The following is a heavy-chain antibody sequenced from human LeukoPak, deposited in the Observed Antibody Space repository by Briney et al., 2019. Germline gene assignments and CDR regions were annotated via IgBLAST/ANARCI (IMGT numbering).Heavy chain of an antibody. J-gene: IGHJ4*02. CDR2: IYPGDSDT. Sequence: GESLKISCKGSGYSFTSNWIGWVRQMPGKGLEWMEIIYPGDSDTRYSPSFQGQVTISADKSISTAYLQWSSLKASDTAMYYCASQIGVAGSRGGVGFDYWGQGTLVTVSS. CDR3: ASQIGVAGSRGGVGFDY. D-gene: IGHD2-15*01. V-gene: IGHV5-51*01. CDR1: GYSFTSNW.